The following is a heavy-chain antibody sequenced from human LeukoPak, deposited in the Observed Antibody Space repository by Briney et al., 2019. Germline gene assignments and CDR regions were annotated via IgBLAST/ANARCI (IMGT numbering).Heavy chain of an antibody. CDR1: GASVSDGNYY. CDR2: MLYSGST. Sequence: SETLSLSCRVSGASVSDGNYYWSWIGQPPGKGLEGIGYMLYSGSTNYNPSLKRRVTISVDTSKNQFSLKLSSVTAADTAAYYCARDRGLTTVTTGFDYWGQGTLVTVSS. D-gene: IGHD4-17*01. J-gene: IGHJ4*02. CDR3: ARDRGLTTVTTGFDY. V-gene: IGHV4-61*01.